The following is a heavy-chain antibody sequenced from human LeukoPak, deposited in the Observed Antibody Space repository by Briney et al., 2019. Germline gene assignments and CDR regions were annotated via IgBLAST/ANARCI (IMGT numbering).Heavy chain of an antibody. CDR1: GGSISSGGYS. V-gene: IGHV4-30-2*01. J-gene: IGHJ5*02. CDR3: ARQRLLNSNWFDP. CDR2: IYHSGST. D-gene: IGHD2-15*01. Sequence: SQTLSLTCAVSGGSISSGGYSWSWIRQPPGKGLEWIGYIYHSGSTYYNPSLKSRVTISVDRSKNQFSLKLSSVTAADTAVYYCARQRLLNSNWFDPWGQGTLVTVSS.